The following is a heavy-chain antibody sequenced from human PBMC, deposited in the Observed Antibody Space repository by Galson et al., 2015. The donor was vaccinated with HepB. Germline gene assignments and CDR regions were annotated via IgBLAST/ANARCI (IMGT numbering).Heavy chain of an antibody. D-gene: IGHD6-19*01. V-gene: IGHV3-33*01. CDR2: IWFDGSNN. CDR1: GFAFSSYG. CDR3: ARDVIGVAGTSYYYYGMDV. J-gene: IGHJ6*02. Sequence: SLRLSCATSGFAFSSYGMHWVRQAPGKGLEWVAVIWFDGSNNYYADSVQGRFTISRDNSKNTLYLQMNSLRDEDTAVYYCARDVIGVAGTSYYYYGMDVWGQGTTVTVSS.